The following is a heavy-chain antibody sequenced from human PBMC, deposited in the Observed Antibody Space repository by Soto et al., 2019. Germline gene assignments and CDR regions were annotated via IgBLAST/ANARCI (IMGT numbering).Heavy chain of an antibody. CDR1: GGSISSSNW. CDR3: ARVSGSYYYGMDG. CDR2: IYHSGST. Sequence: QVQLQESGPGLVKPSGTLSLTCAVSGGSISSSNWWSWVRQPPGKGLEWIGEIYHSGSTNYNPSLKSGVTIPVAKSKHQFPLKLSSLSAADTAVYYCARVSGSYYYGMDGWGQGTTVTVSS. V-gene: IGHV4-4*02. D-gene: IGHD1-26*01. J-gene: IGHJ6*02.